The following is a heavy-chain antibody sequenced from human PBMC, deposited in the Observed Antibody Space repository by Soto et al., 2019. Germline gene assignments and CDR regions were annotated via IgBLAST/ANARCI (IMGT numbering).Heavy chain of an antibody. D-gene: IGHD3-3*01. Sequence: GESLKISCKGSGYSFTSYWIGWVRQMPGKGLEWMGIIYPGDSDTRYSPSFQGQVTISADKSISTAYLQWSSLKASDTAVYYCATGRPRVLRFLEWLPQYYFDYWGQGTLVTVSS. CDR1: GYSFTSYW. CDR3: ATGRPRVLRFLEWLPQYYFDY. V-gene: IGHV5-51*01. J-gene: IGHJ4*02. CDR2: IYPGDSDT.